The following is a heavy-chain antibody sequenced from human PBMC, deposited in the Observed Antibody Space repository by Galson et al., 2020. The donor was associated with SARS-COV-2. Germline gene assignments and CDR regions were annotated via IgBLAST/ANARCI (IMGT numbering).Heavy chain of an antibody. CDR1: GFTFTTYP. CDR3: ARDSSGEGYYYGMDV. V-gene: IGHV3-30*03. J-gene: IGHJ6*02. CDR2: ISYDGLNA. Sequence: GESLKISCVASGFTFTTYPMHWVRQAPGQGLEWVAVISYDGLNAQYADSVKGRFTISRENSQNTVYLQMNSLRVEDTALYYCARDSSGEGYYYGMDVWGQGTTVTVSS. D-gene: IGHD7-27*01.